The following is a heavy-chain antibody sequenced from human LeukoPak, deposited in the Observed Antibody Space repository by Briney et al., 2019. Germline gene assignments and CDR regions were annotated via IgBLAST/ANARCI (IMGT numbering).Heavy chain of an antibody. CDR2: IIPILGIA. D-gene: IGHD4-17*01. V-gene: IGHV1-69*04. Sequence: SVKVSCKASGGTFSSYAISWVRQAPGQGLEWMGRIIPILGIANYAQKLQGSVTITADKSTSTAYMELSSLRSEDTAVYYCARDFATVTTHLDYWGQGTLVTVSS. J-gene: IGHJ4*02. CDR3: ARDFATVTTHLDY. CDR1: GGTFSSYA.